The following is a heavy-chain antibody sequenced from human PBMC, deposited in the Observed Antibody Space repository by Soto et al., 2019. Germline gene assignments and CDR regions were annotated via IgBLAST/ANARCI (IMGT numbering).Heavy chain of an antibody. CDR3: ARGAVAGYYYYYYMDV. V-gene: IGHV3-53*01. CDR2: IYSGGST. D-gene: IGHD6-19*01. Sequence: GGSLRLSCAASGFTVSSNYMSWVRQAPGKGLEWVSVIYSGGSTYYADSVKGRFTSSRDNSKNTLYLQMNSLRAEDTAVYYCARGAVAGYYYYYYMDVWGKGTTVTVSS. J-gene: IGHJ6*03. CDR1: GFTVSSNY.